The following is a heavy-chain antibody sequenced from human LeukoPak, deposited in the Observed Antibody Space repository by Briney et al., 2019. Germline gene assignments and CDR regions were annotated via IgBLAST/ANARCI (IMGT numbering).Heavy chain of an antibody. CDR2: IRPNSGVT. D-gene: IGHD5-12*01. Sequence: ASVKVSCRASGYTFTYSFIHWVRQAPGQGLEWMRWIRPNSGVTNYAQKFQGRVTMTRDTSISTAYMELSSLKSDDTAVYYCTGDNSGNRPYDPWGPGTLVTVSS. CDR3: TGDNSGNRPYDP. J-gene: IGHJ5*02. CDR1: GYTFTYSF. V-gene: IGHV1-2*02.